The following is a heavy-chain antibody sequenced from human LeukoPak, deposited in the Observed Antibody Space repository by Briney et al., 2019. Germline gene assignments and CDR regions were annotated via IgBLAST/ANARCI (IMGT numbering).Heavy chain of an antibody. Sequence: SETLSLTCTVSGGSISGYYWSWIRQSPGKGLEWIGYIYYGGSTSYNPSLKSRATISVDTSKNQFSLKLSSVTAADTAVYYCARQSGGRYFDYWGQGTLVTVSS. V-gene: IGHV4-59*08. D-gene: IGHD5-12*01. J-gene: IGHJ4*02. CDR3: ARQSGGRYFDY. CDR2: IYYGGST. CDR1: GGSISGYY.